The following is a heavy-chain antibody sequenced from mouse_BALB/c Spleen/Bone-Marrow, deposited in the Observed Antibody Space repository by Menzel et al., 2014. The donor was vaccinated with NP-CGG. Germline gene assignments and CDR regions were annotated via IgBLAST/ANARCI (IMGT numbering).Heavy chain of an antibody. CDR1: GFTFSSFG. V-gene: IGHV5-17*02. CDR3: ARDVPLYDVGYFDY. Sequence: DVHLVESGGGLVQPGGFRKLSCAASGFTFSSFGMHWVRQAPEKGLEWVAYISSGSSTIYYADTVKGRFTISRDNPKNALFLQMTSLRSEDTAMYYCARDVPLYDVGYFDYWGQGTTLTVSS. CDR2: ISSGSSTI. D-gene: IGHD2-14*01. J-gene: IGHJ2*01.